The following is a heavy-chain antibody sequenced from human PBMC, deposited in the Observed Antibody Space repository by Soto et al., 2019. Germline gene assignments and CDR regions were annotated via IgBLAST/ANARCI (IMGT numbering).Heavy chain of an antibody. Sequence: PSEPLSLTCTVSGGSISSGGYYWSWIRQHPGKGLEWIGYIYYSGSTYYNPSLKSRVTISVDTSKNQFSLKLSSVTAADTAVYYCARAFSPRYSKDYYYGMDVWGQGTTVTVSS. CDR3: ARAFSPRYSKDYYYGMDV. V-gene: IGHV4-31*03. D-gene: IGHD4-4*01. CDR1: GGSISSGGYY. J-gene: IGHJ6*02. CDR2: IYYSGST.